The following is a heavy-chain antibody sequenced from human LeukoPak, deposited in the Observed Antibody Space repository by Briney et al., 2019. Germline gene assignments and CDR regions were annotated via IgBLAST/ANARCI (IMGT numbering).Heavy chain of an antibody. D-gene: IGHD4-17*01. J-gene: IGHJ4*02. CDR1: GGSISNYY. V-gene: IGHV4-59*01. Sequence: SETLSLTCTVSGGSISNYYWSWIRQPPGKGLEWIGYIYYSGSTNYNPSLKSRVTISVDTSKNQFSLKLSSVTAADTAVYYCARGGGYGDYDDWGQGTLVTVSS. CDR3: ARGGGYGDYDD. CDR2: IYYSGST.